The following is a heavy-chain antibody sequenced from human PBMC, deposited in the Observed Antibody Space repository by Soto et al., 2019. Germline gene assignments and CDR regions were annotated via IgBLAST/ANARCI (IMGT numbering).Heavy chain of an antibody. Sequence: EVQLVESGGGLIQPGGSLRLSCAASGFTVSGHYMSWVRQAPGKGLEWVSVIHSGGTAYYADSVKGRFTISRDNSKNTLYLQMNSLRAEDTAVYYCAKDRYCSGGSCLLDYWGQGTLVTVSS. V-gene: IGHV3-53*01. D-gene: IGHD2-15*01. J-gene: IGHJ4*02. CDR3: AKDRYCSGGSCLLDY. CDR1: GFTVSGHY. CDR2: IHSGGTA.